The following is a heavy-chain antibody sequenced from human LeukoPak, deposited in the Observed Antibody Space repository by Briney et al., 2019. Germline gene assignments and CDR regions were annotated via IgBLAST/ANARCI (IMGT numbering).Heavy chain of an antibody. V-gene: IGHV5-51*01. CDR2: IYPGDSDT. CDR1: GYSFTTYW. CDR3: ARRGSGWYVDY. Sequence: KPGESLQISCRGSGYSFTTYWIGWVRQLPGKGLEWMGIIYPGDSDTRYSPSFQGQVSISVDKSISPAYLQWSSLKASDTAMYYCARRGSGWYVDYWGQGTLVTVSS. J-gene: IGHJ4*02. D-gene: IGHD6-19*01.